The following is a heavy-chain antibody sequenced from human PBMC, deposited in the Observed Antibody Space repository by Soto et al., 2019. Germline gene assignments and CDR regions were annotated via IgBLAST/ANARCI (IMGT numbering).Heavy chain of an antibody. CDR1: GFTFDDYA. V-gene: IGHV3-9*01. J-gene: IGHJ4*02. D-gene: IGHD5-18*01. CDR3: VRSKGGYSYGTPFDY. CDR2: ISWNSGNI. Sequence: EVQLEESGGALVQPGRSLRLSCAASGFTFDDYAMHWVRQVLGKGLEWVSSISWNSGNIGYADSVKGRFTTSRDNDKNSLYLQMNSLRPEDTALYYCVRSKGGYSYGTPFDYWGQGTLVTFSS.